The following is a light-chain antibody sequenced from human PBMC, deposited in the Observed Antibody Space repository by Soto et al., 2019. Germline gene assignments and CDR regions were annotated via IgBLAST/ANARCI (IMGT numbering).Light chain of an antibody. CDR2: GAS. Sequence: VRTQCPPTLSVSPGERATLSCGASQNIYSNVAWYQQRPGQAPRLLIYGASTRAPDIPARFSGSGSGTEFTLTISRLQSDDFATYYCLQYSGYSRTFGEGTKVDIK. CDR1: QNIYSN. J-gene: IGKJ1*01. V-gene: IGKV3D-15*01. CDR3: LQYSGYSRT.